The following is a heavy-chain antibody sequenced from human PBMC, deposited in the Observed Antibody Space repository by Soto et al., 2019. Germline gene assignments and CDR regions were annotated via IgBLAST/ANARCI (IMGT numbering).Heavy chain of an antibody. CDR3: ARATLVPAAWEDYYYGMDV. CDR1: GFTFSSYA. V-gene: IGHV3-30-3*01. CDR2: ISYDGSNK. Sequence: PGGSLRLSCAASGFTFSSYAMHWVRQAPGKGLEWVAVISYDGSNKYYADSVKGRFTISRDNSKNTLYLQMNSLRAEDTAVYYCARATLVPAAWEDYYYGMDVWGQGTTVTVSS. J-gene: IGHJ6*02. D-gene: IGHD2-2*01.